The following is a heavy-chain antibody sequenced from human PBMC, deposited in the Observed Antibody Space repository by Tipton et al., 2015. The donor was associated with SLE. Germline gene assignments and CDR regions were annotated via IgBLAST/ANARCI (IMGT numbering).Heavy chain of an antibody. V-gene: IGHV4-39*07. CDR1: GGSIRSSSYY. CDR2: IFFSGSA. D-gene: IGHD2-2*01. Sequence: TLSLTCTVSGGSIRSSSYYWGWIRQPPGKGLEWIGNIFFSGSAYYNPSLKSRVSISLDTSKNQISLKLTPVTAADTAVYYCAREGCSSTSCYGYYYMDVWGKGTTVTVSS. CDR3: AREGCSSTSCYGYYYMDV. J-gene: IGHJ6*03.